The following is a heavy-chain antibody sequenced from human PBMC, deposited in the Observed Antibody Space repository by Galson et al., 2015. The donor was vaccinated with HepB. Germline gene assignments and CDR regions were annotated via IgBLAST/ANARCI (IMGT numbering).Heavy chain of an antibody. J-gene: IGHJ6*03. CDR2: ISYDGSNK. CDR3: ARVQQYYYYMDV. V-gene: IGHV3-30-3*01. CDR1: GFTFSSYA. D-gene: IGHD6-13*01. Sequence: SLRLSCAASGFTFSSYAMHWVRQAPGKGLEWVAVISYDGSNKYYADSVKGRFTISRDNSKNTLYLQMNSLRAEDTAVYYCARVQQYYYYMDVWGKGTTVTVSS.